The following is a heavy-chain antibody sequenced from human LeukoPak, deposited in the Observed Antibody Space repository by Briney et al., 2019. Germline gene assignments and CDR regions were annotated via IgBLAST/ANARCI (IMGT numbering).Heavy chain of an antibody. V-gene: IGHV4-59*01. CDR1: GGSISSNY. D-gene: IGHD6-19*01. CDR2: IYNSGTT. CDR3: ARGGYNSGWQFFDY. J-gene: IGHJ4*02. Sequence: PSETLSLTCTVSGGSISSNYWNWIRQPPGKGLEWVGYIYNSGTTNYNPSLKSRVTISVDTSKNQFSLKLSSVTAADTAMYYCARGGYNSGWQFFDYWGQGILVTVSS.